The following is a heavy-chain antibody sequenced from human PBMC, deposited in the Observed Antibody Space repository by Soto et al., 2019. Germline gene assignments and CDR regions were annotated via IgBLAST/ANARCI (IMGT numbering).Heavy chain of an antibody. CDR3: ARDRVESGYPEYFQH. Sequence: SETLSLTCTVSGGSVSSGSYYWSWIQHPGKGLEWIGDIYYSGSTNYNPSLKSRVTISVDTSKNQFSLKLSSVTAADTAVYYCARDRVESGYPEYFQHWGQGTLVTVSS. CDR1: GGSVSSGSYY. CDR2: IYYSGST. D-gene: IGHD3-22*01. V-gene: IGHV4-31*03. J-gene: IGHJ1*01.